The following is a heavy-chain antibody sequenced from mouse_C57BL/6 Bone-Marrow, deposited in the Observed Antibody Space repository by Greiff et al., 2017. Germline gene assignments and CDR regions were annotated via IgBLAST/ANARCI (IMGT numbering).Heavy chain of an antibody. CDR1: GFNIKDDY. Sequence: EVKLMESGAELVRPGASVKLSCTASGFNIKDDYIHWVKQRPEQGLEWIGWIDPEIGDTEYASKFQGKATITSDTSSNTAYLQLSSLTSEDTAVYYWSSFDGYYFDFWGQGTPLTVAS. D-gene: IGHD2-3*01. V-gene: IGHV14-4*01. CDR3: SSFDGYYFDF. J-gene: IGHJ2*01. CDR2: IDPEIGDT.